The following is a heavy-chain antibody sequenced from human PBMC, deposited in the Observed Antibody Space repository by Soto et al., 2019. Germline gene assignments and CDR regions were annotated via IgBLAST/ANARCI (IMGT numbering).Heavy chain of an antibody. CDR1: GFTFSSYA. CDR2: ISYDGSNK. Sequence: GGPLRLSCAASGFTFSSYAMHWVRQAPGKGLEWVAVISYDGSNKYYADSVKGRFTISRDNSKNTLYLQMNSLRAEDTAVYYCARDAKDIVVVPAAIADTRGSAFDIWGQGTMVTVSS. D-gene: IGHD2-2*01. V-gene: IGHV3-30-3*01. J-gene: IGHJ3*02. CDR3: ARDAKDIVVVPAAIADTRGSAFDI.